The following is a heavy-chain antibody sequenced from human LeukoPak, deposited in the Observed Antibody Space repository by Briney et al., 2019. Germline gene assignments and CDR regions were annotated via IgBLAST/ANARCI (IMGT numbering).Heavy chain of an antibody. V-gene: IGHV4-61*02. CDR2: IYTSGST. J-gene: IGHJ4*02. D-gene: IGHD1-1*01. CDR1: GNSISSGDNY. Sequence: YPSQTLSLTCTVSGNSISSGDNYWSWIRQPAGKGLEWIGRIYTSGSTNYNPSLKSRVTISVDTSKNQFSLKLSSVTAADTAVYYCASLRRERQVGKTTPPTDYWGQGTLVTVSS. CDR3: ASLRRERQVGKTTPPTDY.